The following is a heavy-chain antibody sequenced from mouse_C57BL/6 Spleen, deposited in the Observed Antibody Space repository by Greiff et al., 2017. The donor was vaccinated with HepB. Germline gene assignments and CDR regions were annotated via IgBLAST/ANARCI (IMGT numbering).Heavy chain of an antibody. CDR3: ARHEVSPSSYDYEAWFAY. Sequence: QVQLQQSGAELVKPGASVKLSCKASGYTFTEYTIHWVKQRSGQGLEWIGWFYPGSGSIKYNEKFKDKATLTADKSSSTVYMELSRLTSEDSAVYFCARHEVSPSSYDYEAWFAYWGQGTLVTVSA. CDR1: GYTFTEYT. CDR2: FYPGSGSI. J-gene: IGHJ3*01. D-gene: IGHD2-4*01. V-gene: IGHV1-62-2*01.